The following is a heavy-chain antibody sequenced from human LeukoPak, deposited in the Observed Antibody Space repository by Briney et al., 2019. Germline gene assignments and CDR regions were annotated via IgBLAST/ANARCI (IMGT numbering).Heavy chain of an antibody. CDR2: IVVGSGNT. CDR3: AAGYIGGAMVTNAFDI. D-gene: IGHD5-18*01. J-gene: IGHJ3*02. CDR1: GFSFTNSA. V-gene: IGHV1-58*01. Sequence: SLKVSCKASGFSFTNSAVQWVRQARGQGLEWIGWIVVGSGNTIYVQKFQERVTITRDMSTSTAYMELSSLRSEDTAVYYCAAGYIGGAMVTNAFDIWGQGTMVTVSS.